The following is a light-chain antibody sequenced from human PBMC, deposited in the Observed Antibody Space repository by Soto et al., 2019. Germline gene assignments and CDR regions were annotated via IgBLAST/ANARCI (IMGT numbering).Light chain of an antibody. CDR1: QSISSW. CDR2: KAS. Sequence: DIQMTQSPSTLSASVGDRVTITCRASQSISSWLAWYQQKPGKAPNLLIYKASNLESGVPSRFSGRGSGTEFTLTINSLQPDDFETYYCQQYNSYSWTFGQGTQVEIK. V-gene: IGKV1-5*03. CDR3: QQYNSYSWT. J-gene: IGKJ1*01.